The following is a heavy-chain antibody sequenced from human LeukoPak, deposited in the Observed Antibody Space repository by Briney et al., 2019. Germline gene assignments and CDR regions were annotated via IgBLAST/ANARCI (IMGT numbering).Heavy chain of an antibody. CDR3: ARHPNSNWDY. CDR2: INEGGNEK. CDR1: GFTFRDYW. D-gene: IGHD6-13*01. J-gene: IGHJ4*02. V-gene: IGHV3-7*03. Sequence: GGSLRLSCAASGFTFRDYWMSWVRQVPGKGLEWVVNINEGGNEKNYVDSVKGRFTASRDNAQNSLYLQMNSLRVEDTAVYYCARHPNSNWDYWGQGTLVTVSS.